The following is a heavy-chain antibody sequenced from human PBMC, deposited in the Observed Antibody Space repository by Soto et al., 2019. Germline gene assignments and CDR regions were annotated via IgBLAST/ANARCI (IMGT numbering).Heavy chain of an antibody. Sequence: ASVKVSCKASGYTFTNYGISWVRQAPGQGLEWMGWINTYNGNTNHAQKHQGRVTMTTDTSTSTTYMELSSLRSEDTAVYYCATVRFGDDGRPYNWFDPWGQGTLVTVSS. CDR3: ATVRFGDDGRPYNWFDP. V-gene: IGHV1-18*01. CDR1: GYTFTNYG. CDR2: INTYNGNT. D-gene: IGHD3-10*01. J-gene: IGHJ5*02.